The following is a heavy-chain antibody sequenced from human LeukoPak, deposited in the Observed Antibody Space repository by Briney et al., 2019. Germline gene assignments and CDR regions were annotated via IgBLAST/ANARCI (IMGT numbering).Heavy chain of an antibody. D-gene: IGHD1-26*01. CDR2: IYTSGGT. CDR1: GGSISSYY. Sequence: PSETLSLTCTVSGGSISSYYWSWIRQPPGKGLEWIGYIYTSGGTNYNPSLKSRVTISVDTSKNQFSLKLSSVTAADTAVYYCARRGARDAFDIWGQGTMVTVSS. CDR3: ARRGARDAFDI. V-gene: IGHV4-4*09. J-gene: IGHJ3*02.